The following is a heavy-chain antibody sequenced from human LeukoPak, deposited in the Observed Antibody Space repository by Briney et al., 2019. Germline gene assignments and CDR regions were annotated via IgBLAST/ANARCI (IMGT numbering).Heavy chain of an antibody. CDR3: AHRLGIYGGSEAFDY. Sequence: ESGPTLVKPTRTLTLTCTFSGFSLSTSGVGVGWIRQPPGKALEWLALIYWNDDKRYSPSLKSRLTITKDTSKNQVVLTMTNMDPVDTATYYCAHRLGIYGGSEAFDYWGQGTLVTVSS. J-gene: IGHJ4*02. CDR1: GFSLSTSGVG. V-gene: IGHV2-5*01. D-gene: IGHD3-16*01. CDR2: IYWNDDK.